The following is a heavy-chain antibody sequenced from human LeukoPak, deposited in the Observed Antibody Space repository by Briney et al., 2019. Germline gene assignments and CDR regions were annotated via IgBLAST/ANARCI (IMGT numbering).Heavy chain of an antibody. J-gene: IGHJ6*02. Sequence: PSETLSLTCTVSGGSISSYYWSWIRQPPGKGLEWIGYIYYSGSTNYNPSLKSRVTISVDTSKNQFSLKLSSVTAADTAVYYCARLPTLAAAGFAPYRYRMDVWGQGTTVTVSS. CDR2: IYYSGST. V-gene: IGHV4-59*08. CDR1: GGSISSYY. D-gene: IGHD6-13*01. CDR3: ARLPTLAAAGFAPYRYRMDV.